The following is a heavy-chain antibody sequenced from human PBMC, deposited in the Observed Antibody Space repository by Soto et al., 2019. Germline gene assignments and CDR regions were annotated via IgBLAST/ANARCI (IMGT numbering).Heavy chain of an antibody. CDR1: GFSLSTSGVG. Sequence: QITLKESGPTLVKPTQTLTLTCTFSGFSLSTSGVGVGWIRQPPGKALEWFGLIYWDYDKRYSPSLNSKLIITKDTSKNPVDLTMTDMDPVDIAKYYCALPYNLDYVGAFDIWGQGTMVTVSS. CDR3: ALPYNLDYVGAFDI. V-gene: IGHV2-5*02. D-gene: IGHD1-7*01. CDR2: IYWDYDK. J-gene: IGHJ3*02.